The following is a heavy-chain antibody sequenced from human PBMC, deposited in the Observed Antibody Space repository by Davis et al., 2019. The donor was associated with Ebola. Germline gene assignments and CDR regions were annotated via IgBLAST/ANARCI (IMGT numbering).Heavy chain of an antibody. Sequence: SVKVSCKASGGTFSSYAISWVRQAPGQGLEWMGRIIPILGIANYAPRFQGRVSMTTDTSTTTAYMELRSLTSDDTATYYCARGLVATSAGRWYDPWGQGTPVIVSS. CDR3: ARGLVATSAGRWYDP. J-gene: IGHJ5*02. D-gene: IGHD5-12*01. CDR2: IIPILGIA. CDR1: GGTFSSYA. V-gene: IGHV1-69*04.